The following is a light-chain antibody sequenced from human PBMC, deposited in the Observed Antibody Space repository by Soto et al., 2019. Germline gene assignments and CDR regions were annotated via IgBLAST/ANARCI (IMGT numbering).Light chain of an antibody. Sequence: QSALTQPASVSGSPGQSISISCTGTSSDAGGYNYVSWYQQHPGKAPKLMIYDVSNRPSGVSNRFSGSKSGNTASLTISGLQAEDEADYYCSSYTSSSTLVVFGGGPKLTVL. CDR2: DVS. CDR1: SSDAGGYNY. J-gene: IGLJ2*01. V-gene: IGLV2-14*01. CDR3: SSYTSSSTLVV.